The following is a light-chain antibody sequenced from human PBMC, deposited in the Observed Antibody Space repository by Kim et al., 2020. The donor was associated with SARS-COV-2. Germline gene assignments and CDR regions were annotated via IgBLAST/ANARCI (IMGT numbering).Light chain of an antibody. CDR2: TAS. V-gene: IGKV1-27*01. CDR3: QKYSSAPRT. J-gene: IGKJ1*01. CDR1: QDISNY. Sequence: ASIGGRVTITCRASQDISNYLAWYQQKPGKVPKVLIYTASALQSGVPSRFSGSGSGTDFTLTISSLQPEDVATYYCQKYSSAPRTFGQGTKVDIK.